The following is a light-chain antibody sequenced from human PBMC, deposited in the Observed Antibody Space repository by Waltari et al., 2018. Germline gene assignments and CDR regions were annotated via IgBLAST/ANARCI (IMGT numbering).Light chain of an antibody. CDR2: WAS. V-gene: IGKV4-1*01. Sequence: DIVMTQSPDSLAVSLGERATINCKSSQSVLYSSKHQNYLAWYQQKPGQPPKLLIYWASTRESGVPDRFSGSGSGTDFTLTISSLQAEDVAVYYCQQYYSTLTFGGGTKVEIK. CDR1: QSVLYSSKHQNY. J-gene: IGKJ4*01. CDR3: QQYYSTLT.